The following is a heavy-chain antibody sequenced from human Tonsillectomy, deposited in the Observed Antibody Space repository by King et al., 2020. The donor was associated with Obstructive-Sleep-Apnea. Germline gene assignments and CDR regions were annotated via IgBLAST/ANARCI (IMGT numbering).Heavy chain of an antibody. D-gene: IGHD3-10*01. CDR3: AKFPTHYYGSGSLDY. CDR2: ISGSGGST. Sequence: VQLVESGGGLMQPGGSLRLSCAASGFTFSNYAMTWVCQAPGKGLEWVSVISGSGGSTHYADSVRGRFTISRDNSNNTLYLEMNSLRADDTAVYYCAKFPTHYYGSGSLDYWGQGALVTVSS. CDR1: GFTFSNYA. J-gene: IGHJ4*02. V-gene: IGHV3-23*04.